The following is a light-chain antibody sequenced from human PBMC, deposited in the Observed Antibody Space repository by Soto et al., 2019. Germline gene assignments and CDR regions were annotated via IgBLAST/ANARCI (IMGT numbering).Light chain of an antibody. V-gene: IGKV3D-15*01. CDR1: QSVSIN. CDR3: QQYDHWWLT. Sequence: EIVMTQSPATLYVSPGERVILSCRASQSVSINLAWYRLKPGQAPRLLIHSASIRATGIPARFSGSGSGTDFTLTVSSLHSEDFAIYYCQQYDHWWLTFGQGTRLEIK. J-gene: IGKJ5*01. CDR2: SAS.